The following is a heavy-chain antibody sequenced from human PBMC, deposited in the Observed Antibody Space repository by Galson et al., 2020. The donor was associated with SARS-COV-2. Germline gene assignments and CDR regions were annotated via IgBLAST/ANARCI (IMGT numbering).Heavy chain of an antibody. V-gene: IGHV3-30*03. D-gene: IGHD3-22*01. Sequence: TGGSLRLSCAASGFTFSSYGMHWVRQAPGKGLEWVAVITYDGSNKYYADPVKGRFTISRDNYKNTLYLQMNSLRAEDKAVYYCSTAAYYYDISGYYARDFDYWGQGTLVTVSS. J-gene: IGHJ4*02. CDR2: ITYDGSNK. CDR3: STAAYYYDISGYYARDFDY. CDR1: GFTFSSYG.